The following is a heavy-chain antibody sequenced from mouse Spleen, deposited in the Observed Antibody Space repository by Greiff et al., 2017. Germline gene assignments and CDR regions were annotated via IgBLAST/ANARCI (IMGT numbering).Heavy chain of an antibody. CDR3: AREAGYYFDY. D-gene: IGHD3-3*01. CDR1: GYSITSGYY. CDR2: ISYDGSN. Sequence: EVKVEESGPGLVKPSQSLSLTCSVTGYSITSGYYWNWIRQFPGNKLEWMGYISYDGSNNYNPSLKNRISITRDTSKNQFFLKLNSVTTEDTATYYCAREAGYYFDYWGQGTTLTVSS. V-gene: IGHV3-6*01. J-gene: IGHJ2*01.